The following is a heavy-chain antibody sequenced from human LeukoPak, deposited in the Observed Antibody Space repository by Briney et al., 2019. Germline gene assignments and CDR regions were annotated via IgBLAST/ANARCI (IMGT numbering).Heavy chain of an antibody. CDR2: IDPSDSYT. J-gene: IGHJ4*02. CDR3: ARLDTAMVTSIDY. Sequence: GESLKISCKGSGYSFTSYWIGWVRQMPGKGLEWMGRIDPSDSYTNYSPSFQGHVTISADKSISTAYLQWSSLKASDTAMYYCARLDTAMVTSIDYWGQGTLVTVSS. CDR1: GYSFTSYW. V-gene: IGHV5-10-1*01. D-gene: IGHD5-18*01.